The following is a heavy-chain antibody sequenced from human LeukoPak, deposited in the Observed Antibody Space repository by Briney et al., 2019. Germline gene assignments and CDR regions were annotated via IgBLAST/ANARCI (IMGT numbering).Heavy chain of an antibody. Sequence: PEGSLRLSCAASGYSVTTNYMTWVRQAPGKGLEWVSLLYASGFTQYADSVKGRFTISRDSSKNTLYLQMDNLRMEDTAVYYCARFASSVSSHPVDYWGQGTLVTVSS. CDR3: ARFASSVSSHPVDY. D-gene: IGHD3-22*01. J-gene: IGHJ4*02. V-gene: IGHV3-66*01. CDR1: GYSVTTNY. CDR2: LYASGFT.